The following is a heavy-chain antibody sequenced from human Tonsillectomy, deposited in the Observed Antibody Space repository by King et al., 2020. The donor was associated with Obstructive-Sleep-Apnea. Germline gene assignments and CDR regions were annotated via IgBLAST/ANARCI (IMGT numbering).Heavy chain of an antibody. CDR1: GFTFSSYG. CDR3: AKAVGATEGWFDP. Sequence: VQLVESGGGVVQPGRSLRLSCAASGFTFSSYGMHWVRQAPGKGLEWVAVISYDGSNKYYADSVKGRFTISRDNSKNTLYLQMNSLRAEATAVYYCAKAVGATEGWFDPWGQGTLVTVSS. J-gene: IGHJ5*02. CDR2: ISYDGSNK. D-gene: IGHD1-26*01. V-gene: IGHV3-30*18.